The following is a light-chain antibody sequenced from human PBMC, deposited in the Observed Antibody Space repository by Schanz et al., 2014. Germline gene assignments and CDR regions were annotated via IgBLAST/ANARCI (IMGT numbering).Light chain of an antibody. Sequence: QSALTQPASASGSPGQSITISCTGTSSDVGGYNFVSWYQQHPGKAPKLMIYDVSFRPSGVSNRFSGSKSGNTASLTISGLQAEDEADYYCCSYAGNINWVFGGGTKLTVL. V-gene: IGLV2-14*01. CDR2: DVS. CDR1: SSDVGGYNF. J-gene: IGLJ3*02. CDR3: CSYAGNINWV.